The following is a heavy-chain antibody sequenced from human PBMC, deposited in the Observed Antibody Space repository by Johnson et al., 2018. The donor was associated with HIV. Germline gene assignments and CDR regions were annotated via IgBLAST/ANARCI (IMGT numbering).Heavy chain of an antibody. CDR3: AKVAVATAAGGVGLNI. D-gene: IGHD6-13*01. Sequence: VQLVESGGGVVQPGRSLRLSCAASGFTFSNYAMHWVRQAPGKGLEYVSAISSDGGSTYYANSVKGRFSISRDNSKNTLFLQMNSLRADDTAVYYCAKVAVATAAGGVGLNIWGPGTMVTVSS. V-gene: IGHV3-64*01. CDR2: ISSDGGST. CDR1: GFTFSNYA. J-gene: IGHJ3*02.